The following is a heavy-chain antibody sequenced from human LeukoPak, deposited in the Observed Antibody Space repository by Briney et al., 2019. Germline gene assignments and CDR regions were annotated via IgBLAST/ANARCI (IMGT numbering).Heavy chain of an antibody. D-gene: IGHD3-10*01. J-gene: IGHJ6*03. CDR2: IYHSGST. V-gene: IGHV4-38-2*02. CDR3: ARNHYGSGSYIDYYYMDV. CDR1: GYSISSGYY. Sequence: SETLSLTCTVSGYSISSGYYWGWIRPPPGKGLEWIGSIYHSGSTYYNPSLKSRVTTSVDTSKNQFSLKLSSLTAADTAVYYCARNHYGSGSYIDYYYMDVWGKGTTVTISS.